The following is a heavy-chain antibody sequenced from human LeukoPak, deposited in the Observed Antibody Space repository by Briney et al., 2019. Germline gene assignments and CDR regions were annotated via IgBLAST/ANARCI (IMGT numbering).Heavy chain of an antibody. CDR1: GFTFSSYA. V-gene: IGHV3-23*01. D-gene: IGHD4-17*01. CDR2: ISGSGGST. J-gene: IGHJ4*02. Sequence: GGSLRLSCAASGFTFSSYAMSWVRQAPGKGLEWVSAISGSGGSTYYADSVKGRFTISRDNSKNTLYLQMNSLRAEDTAVYYCAKDSSTYDYGDSNFDYWGQGTLVTVSS. CDR3: AKDSSTYDYGDSNFDY.